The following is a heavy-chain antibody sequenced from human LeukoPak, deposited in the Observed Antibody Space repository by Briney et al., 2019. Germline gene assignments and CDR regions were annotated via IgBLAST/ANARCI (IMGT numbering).Heavy chain of an antibody. Sequence: PGGSLRLSCAASGFTVSSNYMSWVRQAPGKGLEWVSVIYSGGSTYYADSVKGRFTISRDNSKNTLYLQMNSLRAEDTAVYYCASVSGYYYYGMDVWGQGTTVTVSS. CDR2: IYSGGST. J-gene: IGHJ6*02. D-gene: IGHD6-25*01. V-gene: IGHV3-66*01. CDR1: GFTVSSNY. CDR3: ASVSGYYYYGMDV.